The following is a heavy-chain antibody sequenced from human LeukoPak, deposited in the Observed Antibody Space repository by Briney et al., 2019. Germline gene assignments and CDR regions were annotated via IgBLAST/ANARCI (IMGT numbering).Heavy chain of an antibody. J-gene: IGHJ4*02. Sequence: SETVSLTCTVSGGSISSSSYYWGWIRQPPGKGLEWIGSIYYSGSTYYNPSLKSRVTISVDTSKNQFSLKLSSVTAADTAVYYCARLGVDYWGQGTLVTVSS. CDR3: ARLGVDY. D-gene: IGHD3-10*01. V-gene: IGHV4-39*01. CDR1: GGSISSSSYY. CDR2: IYYSGST.